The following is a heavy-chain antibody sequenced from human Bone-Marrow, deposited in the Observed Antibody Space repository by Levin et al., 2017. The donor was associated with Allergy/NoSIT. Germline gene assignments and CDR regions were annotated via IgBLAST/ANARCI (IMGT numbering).Heavy chain of an antibody. CDR1: GYSFTSFF. Sequence: ASVKVSCKAVGYSFTSFFLLWVRQAPGQGLEWVVRINPSSGDTKYAQNFQGRVTLTTDTSINTAYMEINNLRSDDTAVYFCAKGGRGSAWYFPSWGQGTLVTVSS. D-gene: IGHD6-19*01. V-gene: IGHV1-2*06. CDR3: AKGGRGSAWYFPS. J-gene: IGHJ5*02. CDR2: INPSSGDT.